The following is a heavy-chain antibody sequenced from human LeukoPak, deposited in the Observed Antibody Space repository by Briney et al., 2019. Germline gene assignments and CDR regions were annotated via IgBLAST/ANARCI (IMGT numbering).Heavy chain of an antibody. CDR2: IIPILGIA. V-gene: IGHV1-69*04. J-gene: IGHJ4*02. CDR1: GGTFSSYA. Sequence: ASVKVSCKASGGTFSSYAISWVRQAPGQGLEWMGRIIPILGIANYAQKFQGRVTITADKSTSTAYMELSSLRSEDTAVYYCARTWSKGSWELLALDYWGQGTLVTVSS. D-gene: IGHD1-26*01. CDR3: ARTWSKGSWELLALDY.